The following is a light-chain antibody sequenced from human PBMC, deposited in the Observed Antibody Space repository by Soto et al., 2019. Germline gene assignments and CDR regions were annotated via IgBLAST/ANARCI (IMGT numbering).Light chain of an antibody. V-gene: IGKV1-39*01. CDR1: QSISSY. Sequence: DIQMTQSPSSLSPSVGDRVTITCRASQSISSYLNWYQQKPGKAPKVLIYAASSLQRGVPSRFSGSGSVGGGTRTISSLQPEDFAIYHCQQSYTAHRTVGQGTKVDIK. CDR2: AAS. J-gene: IGKJ1*01. CDR3: QQSYTAHRT.